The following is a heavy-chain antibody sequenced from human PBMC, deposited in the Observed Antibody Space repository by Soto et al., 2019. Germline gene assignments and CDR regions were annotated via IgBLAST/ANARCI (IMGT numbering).Heavy chain of an antibody. Sequence: QVTLKESGPVLVKPTETLTLTCAVSGFSLTNSKMGVSWIRQPPGKALEWLAHIFANDEKSFSTALKSRLTLSRDTSKSQVVLTMTNMDPVDTATYYCARILSPIYDFWSGYHGEGLDVWGQGTTVTVSS. V-gene: IGHV2-26*01. J-gene: IGHJ6*02. CDR1: GFSLTNSKMG. CDR2: IFANDEK. CDR3: ARILSPIYDFWSGYHGEGLDV. D-gene: IGHD3-3*01.